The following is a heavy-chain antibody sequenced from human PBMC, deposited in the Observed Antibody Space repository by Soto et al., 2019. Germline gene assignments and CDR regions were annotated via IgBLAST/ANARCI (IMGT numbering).Heavy chain of an antibody. Sequence: SETLSLTCTVSGGSISSSSYYWGWIRQPPGKGLEWIGSIYYSGSTYYNPSLKSRVTISVDTSKNQFSLKLNSVSAADTAVYYCARGSSESPRRWFDPWGQGTLVPVSP. CDR1: GGSISSSSYY. J-gene: IGHJ5*02. CDR2: IYYSGST. CDR3: ARGSSESPRRWFDP. V-gene: IGHV4-39*07. D-gene: IGHD2-2*01.